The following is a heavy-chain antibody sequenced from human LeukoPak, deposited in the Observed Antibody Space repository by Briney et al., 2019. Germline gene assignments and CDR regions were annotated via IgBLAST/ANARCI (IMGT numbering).Heavy chain of an antibody. CDR1: GYTFTGYY. CDR3: ARGGDCSSTSCRIFDY. J-gene: IGHJ4*02. CDR2: INPNSGGT. D-gene: IGHD2-2*01. V-gene: IGHV1-2*04. Sequence: ASVKVSCKASGYTFTGYYMHWVRQAPGQGLEWMGWINPNSGGTNYAQKFQGWFTMTRDTSISTAYMELSRLRSDDTAVYYCARGGDCSSTSCRIFDYWGQGTLATVSS.